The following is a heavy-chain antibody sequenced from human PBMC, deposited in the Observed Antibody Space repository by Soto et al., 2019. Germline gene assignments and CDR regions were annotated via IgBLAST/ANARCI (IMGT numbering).Heavy chain of an antibody. V-gene: IGHV3-48*01. CDR2: ISSSSSTI. D-gene: IGHD3-3*01. CDR3: AREGGDYDFWSGSSYWYFDL. J-gene: IGHJ2*01. Sequence: GGSLRLSCAASGFTFSSYSMNWVRQAPGKGLEWVSYISSSSSTIYYADSVKGRFTISRDNAKNSLYLQMNSLRAEDTAVYYCAREGGDYDFWSGSSYWYFDLWGRGTLVTVSS. CDR1: GFTFSSYS.